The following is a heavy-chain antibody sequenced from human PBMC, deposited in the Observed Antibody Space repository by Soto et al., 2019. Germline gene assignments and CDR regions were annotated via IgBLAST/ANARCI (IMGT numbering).Heavy chain of an antibody. CDR1: GYSFTSYW. Sequence: GESLKISCKGSGYSFTSYWIGWVRQMPGKGLEWMGIIYPGDSDTRYSPSFQGQVTISADKSISTAYLQWSSLKASDTAMYYCASTSGVVVPAATHYYYYGMDVWGQGATVTVSS. CDR3: ASTSGVVVPAATHYYYYGMDV. V-gene: IGHV5-51*01. J-gene: IGHJ6*02. D-gene: IGHD2-2*01. CDR2: IYPGDSDT.